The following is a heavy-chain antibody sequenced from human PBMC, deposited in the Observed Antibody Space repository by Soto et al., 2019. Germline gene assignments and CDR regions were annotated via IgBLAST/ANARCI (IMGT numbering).Heavy chain of an antibody. J-gene: IGHJ4*01. D-gene: IGHD5-12*01. CDR2: ISSSGSTI. V-gene: IGHV3-48*03. Sequence: GGSLRLSCAGSGFTFSSYEMNWVCQAPGKGLEWVSYISSSGSTIYYADSVKGRFTISRDNAKNSLYLQMNSLRAEDTAVYYCARDRGRWLQFQYYFGYWGQGTLVTVSS. CDR1: GFTFSSYE. CDR3: ARDRGRWLQFQYYFGY.